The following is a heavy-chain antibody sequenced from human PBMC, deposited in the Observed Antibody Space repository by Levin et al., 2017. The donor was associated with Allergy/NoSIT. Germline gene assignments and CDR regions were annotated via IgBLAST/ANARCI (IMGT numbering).Heavy chain of an antibody. J-gene: IGHJ3*02. CDR1: GFTFSSYW. V-gene: IGHV3-74*01. CDR3: ARESRWLGTRSDAFDI. Sequence: GGSLRLSCAASGFTFSSYWMHWVRQAPGKGLVWVSRINSDGSSTSYADSVKGRFTISRDNAKNTLYLQMNSLRAEDTAVYYCARESRWLGTRSDAFDIWGQGTMVTVSS. CDR2: INSDGSST. D-gene: IGHD6-19*01.